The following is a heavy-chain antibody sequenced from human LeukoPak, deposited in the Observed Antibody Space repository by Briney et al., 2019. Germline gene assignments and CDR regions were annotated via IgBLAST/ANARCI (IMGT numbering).Heavy chain of an antibody. CDR2: INHSGST. CDR3: ARQRRYPSYYYGSVSYFAY. V-gene: IGHV4-34*01. CDR1: GGSFSGYY. J-gene: IGHJ4*02. Sequence: PSETLSLTCAVYGGSFSGYYWSWIRQPPGKGLEWIGEINHSGSTNYNPSLKSRVTISVDTSKNQFSLKLSSVTAADTAVYYCARQRRYPSYYYGSVSYFAYWGQGTLVTVSS. D-gene: IGHD3-10*01.